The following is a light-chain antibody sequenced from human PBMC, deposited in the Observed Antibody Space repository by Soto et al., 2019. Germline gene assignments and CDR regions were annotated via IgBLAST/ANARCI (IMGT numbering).Light chain of an antibody. V-gene: IGKV1-39*01. CDR1: QSITTY. CDR2: AAS. CDR3: QQSYTTPCT. Sequence: DIQMTQSPSSLSASVGDRVTITCRASQSITTYLNWYQQKPGRAPNLLIYAASILQSGVPSRFSGSGSGADFTLTISSLQPEDFATYYCQQSYTTPCTFGQGTKLEI. J-gene: IGKJ2*02.